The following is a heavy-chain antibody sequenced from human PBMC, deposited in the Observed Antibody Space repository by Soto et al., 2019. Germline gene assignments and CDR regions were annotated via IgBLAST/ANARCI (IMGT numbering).Heavy chain of an antibody. D-gene: IGHD1-1*01. Sequence: EEQLVESGGGLVRPGGSLRLSCAASGFTFDAYGMSWVRQTPGKGLEWVAGINWKGDRSGHADSVKGRFTISRDNAKNSRYLQMNSLRAEDTAFYHCAREVEGSTGTKLLDPWGQGPLVTVSS. CDR1: GFTFDAYG. J-gene: IGHJ5*02. CDR3: AREVEGSTGTKLLDP. V-gene: IGHV3-20*01. CDR2: INWKGDRS.